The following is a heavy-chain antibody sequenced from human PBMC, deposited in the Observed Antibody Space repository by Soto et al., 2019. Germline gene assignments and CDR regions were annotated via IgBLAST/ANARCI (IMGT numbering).Heavy chain of an antibody. Sequence: QVQLVESGGGVVQPGRSLRVSCAASGFTFSSYGMHWVRQAPGKGLEWVAVIWYDASNKYYADSVKGRFTISRDNSKHTLYLQMSSLRAEDTGVYYCSRDDYGMDVWGQGTTGTVSS. CDR2: IWYDASNK. CDR1: GFTFSSYG. J-gene: IGHJ6*02. CDR3: SRDDYGMDV. V-gene: IGHV3-33*01.